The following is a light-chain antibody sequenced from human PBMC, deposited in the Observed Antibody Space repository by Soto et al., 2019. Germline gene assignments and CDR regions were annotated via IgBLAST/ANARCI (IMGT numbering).Light chain of an antibody. Sequence: DIQMTRSPSSLSASVGARVTITCRASQSISSYLNWYQQKPGKAPKLLIYAASSLQSGVPSRFSGSGSGTDFTLTISSLQPEDFATYYCQQSYSTPQTFGQRSK. V-gene: IGKV1-39*01. CDR2: AAS. CDR1: QSISSY. CDR3: QQSYSTPQT. J-gene: IGKJ1*01.